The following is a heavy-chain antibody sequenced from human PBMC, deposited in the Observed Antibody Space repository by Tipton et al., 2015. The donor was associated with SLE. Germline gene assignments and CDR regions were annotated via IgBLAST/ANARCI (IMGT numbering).Heavy chain of an antibody. Sequence: SLRLSCAASGFTFSNYGMHWVRQAPGKGLEWVAFIRSDGSNKCCADSVKGRFTISRDNPKNTLYLQMNSLRAEDTAVYFCAREDHSTYIYWGLGTLVTVSS. CDR3: AREDHSTYIY. CDR1: GFTFSNYG. J-gene: IGHJ4*02. D-gene: IGHD4-11*01. V-gene: IGHV3-30*02. CDR2: IRSDGSNK.